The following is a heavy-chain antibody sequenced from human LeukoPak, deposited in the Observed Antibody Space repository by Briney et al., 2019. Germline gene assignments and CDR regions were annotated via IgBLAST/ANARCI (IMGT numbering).Heavy chain of an antibody. CDR2: ISGRGDST. D-gene: IGHD1-26*01. J-gene: IGHJ4*02. CDR1: GFTFYTYA. CDR3: ARVSRGKWELLGAHDY. V-gene: IGHV3-23*01. Sequence: GGSLRLSCAASGFTFYTYAMSWVRQAPGKGLEWVSAISGRGDSTNYADSVKGRFTISRDNAKNSLDLQMNSLRAEDTAVYFCARVSRGKWELLGAHDYWGQGTLVTVSS.